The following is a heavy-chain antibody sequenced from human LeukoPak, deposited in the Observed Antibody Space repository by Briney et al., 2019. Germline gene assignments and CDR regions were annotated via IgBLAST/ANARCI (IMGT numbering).Heavy chain of an antibody. CDR3: ARGGYCSSTSCYDHGMDV. D-gene: IGHD2-2*01. Sequence: PGGSLRLSCAASGFTFSSYDMHWVRQATGKGLEWVSAIGTAGDTYYPGSVKGRFTISRENAKNSLYLQMNSLRAGDTAVYYCARGGYCSSTSCYDHGMDVWGQGTTVTVSS. CDR1: GFTFSSYD. V-gene: IGHV3-13*01. J-gene: IGHJ6*02. CDR2: IGTAGDT.